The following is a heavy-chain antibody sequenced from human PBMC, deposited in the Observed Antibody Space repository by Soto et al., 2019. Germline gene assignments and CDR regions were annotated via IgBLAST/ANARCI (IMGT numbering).Heavy chain of an antibody. CDR1: GVSISSSNYY. CDR3: ATATFITIFGEVNYNWFDP. V-gene: IGHV4-39*01. Sequence: SETLSLTCSVSGVSISSSNYYWGWIRQPPGKRLEWIGSMFHSGSAHYNPSLKSRVSISIDTSQNQFSLSLSSVTAADTAVYFCATATFITIFGEVNYNWFDPWGQGTLVTVSS. D-gene: IGHD3-3*01. J-gene: IGHJ5*02. CDR2: MFHSGSA.